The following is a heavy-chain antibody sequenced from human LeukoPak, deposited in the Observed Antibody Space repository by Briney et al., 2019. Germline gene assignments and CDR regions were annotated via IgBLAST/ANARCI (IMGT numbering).Heavy chain of an antibody. Sequence: GRSLRLSCAASGFTFSSYGMHWVRQAPGKGLEWVAVIWYDGSNKYYADSVKGRFTISRDNSKNTLYLQMNSLRAEDTAVYYCARTTTVTTRAPFDYWGQGTLVTVSS. CDR2: IWYDGSNK. CDR1: GFTFSSYG. J-gene: IGHJ4*02. CDR3: ARTTTVTTRAPFDY. D-gene: IGHD4-17*01. V-gene: IGHV3-33*01.